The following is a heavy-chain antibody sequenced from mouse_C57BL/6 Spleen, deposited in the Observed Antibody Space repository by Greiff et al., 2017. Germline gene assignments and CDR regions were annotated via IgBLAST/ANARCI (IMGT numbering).Heavy chain of an antibody. V-gene: IGHV5-9*01. CDR1: GFTFSSYT. Sequence: EVKLVESGGGLVKPGGSLKLSCAASGFTFSSYTMSWVRQTPEKRLEWVATISGGGGNTYYPDSVKGRFTISRDNAKNTMYLQMSRLRSEDTALYYCARMNYYGSSNHWYFDVWGTGTTVTVSS. D-gene: IGHD1-1*01. CDR3: ARMNYYGSSNHWYFDV. J-gene: IGHJ1*03. CDR2: ISGGGGNT.